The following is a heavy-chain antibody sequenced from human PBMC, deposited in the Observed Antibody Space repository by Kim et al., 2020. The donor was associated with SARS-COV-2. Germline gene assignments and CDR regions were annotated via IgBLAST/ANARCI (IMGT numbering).Heavy chain of an antibody. CDR1: GFTFDDYA. D-gene: IGHD6-6*01. J-gene: IGHJ2*01. Sequence: GGSLRLSCAASGFTFDDYAMHWVRQAPGKGLECVSGISWNSGSIGYADSVKGRFTISRDNAKNSLYLQMNSLRAEDTALYYCAKAEYSKTFFDLWGRGTLVTVSS. CDR2: ISWNSGSI. V-gene: IGHV3-9*01. CDR3: AKAEYSKTFFDL.